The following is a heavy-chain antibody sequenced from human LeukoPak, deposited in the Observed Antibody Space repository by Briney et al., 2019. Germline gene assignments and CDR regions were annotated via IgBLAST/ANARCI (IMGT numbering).Heavy chain of an antibody. Sequence: ASVKVSCKASGYTFTSYAMNWVRQAPGQGLEWMGWINTNTGNPTYAQGFTGRFVFSLDTSLSTAYLQISSLKADDTAVYYCARDRSTVTPTPVGYWGQGTLVTASS. J-gene: IGHJ4*02. CDR3: ARDRSTVTPTPVGY. D-gene: IGHD4-17*01. CDR1: GYTFTSYA. CDR2: INTNTGNP. V-gene: IGHV7-4-1*02.